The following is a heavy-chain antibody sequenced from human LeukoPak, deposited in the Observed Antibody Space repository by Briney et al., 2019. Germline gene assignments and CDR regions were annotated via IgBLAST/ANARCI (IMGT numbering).Heavy chain of an antibody. CDR2: ISVSGGST. CDR1: GFTFSSYG. V-gene: IGHV3-23*01. Sequence: PGGSLRLSCAASGFTFSSYGMSWVRQAPGKGPEWVSTISVSGGSTYYADSVKGRFTVSRDNSKNTLYLQMNSLRGEDTAVYYCANPPRTWGQGTLVTVAS. CDR3: ANPPRT. J-gene: IGHJ4*02.